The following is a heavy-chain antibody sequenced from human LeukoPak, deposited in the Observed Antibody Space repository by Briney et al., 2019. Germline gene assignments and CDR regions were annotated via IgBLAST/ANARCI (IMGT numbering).Heavy chain of an antibody. CDR1: GGSISNYY. J-gene: IGHJ6*03. CDR3: ARDGGYNWNDSDYYYYYMDV. D-gene: IGHD1-1*01. V-gene: IGHV4-59*01. Sequence: SETLSLTCTVSGGSISNYYWSWIRQPPGKGLEWIGYIYYSGSTNYNPSLKSRVTISVDTSKNQFSLKLSSVTAADTAVYYCARDGGYNWNDSDYYYYYMDVWGKGTTVTVSS. CDR2: IYYSGST.